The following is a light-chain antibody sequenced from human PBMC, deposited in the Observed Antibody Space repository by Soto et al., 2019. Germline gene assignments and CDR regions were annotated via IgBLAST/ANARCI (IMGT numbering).Light chain of an antibody. J-gene: IGKJ4*01. CDR3: QQRSNWPLT. CDR1: QSVSSY. Sequence: EIVLTQSPATLSLSPGERATLSCRASQSVSSYLAWYQQKPGQAHRLLIYDASNRATGIPARFSGSGSGTDFTMTISSLEPEDFAVYYYQQRSNWPLTFGGGTKVEIK. V-gene: IGKV3-11*01. CDR2: DAS.